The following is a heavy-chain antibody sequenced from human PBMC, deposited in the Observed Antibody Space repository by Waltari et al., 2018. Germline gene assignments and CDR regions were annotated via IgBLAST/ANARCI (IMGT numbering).Heavy chain of an antibody. CDR2: IYWNDDK. D-gene: IGHD3-22*01. V-gene: IGHV2-5*01. CDR3: AHRRGRGYSGPAVYFQH. Sequence: QITLKESGPTLVKPTQTLTLTCTFSGFSLSTSGVGVGWIRQPPGKALEWLALIYWNDDKRYSPSLKSRLTITKDTSNNHVVLTMTNIDPVDTATYYCAHRRGRGYSGPAVYFQHWGQGTLVTVSS. J-gene: IGHJ1*01. CDR1: GFSLSTSGVG.